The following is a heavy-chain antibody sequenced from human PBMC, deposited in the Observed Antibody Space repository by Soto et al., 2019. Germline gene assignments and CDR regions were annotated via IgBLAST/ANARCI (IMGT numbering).Heavy chain of an antibody. Sequence: EVQLVESGGGLIQPGGSLRLSCAASGFTVSSNHMSWVRQAPGKGLEWVSVIYSGGNTYYADSVKGRFTISRDNSKNTLYVQMNGLRAEDTAVYYCARIPYCSGGSCYSGWYFDLWGRGILVTVSS. CDR3: ARIPYCSGGSCYSGWYFDL. D-gene: IGHD2-15*01. CDR2: IYSGGNT. J-gene: IGHJ2*01. CDR1: GFTVSSNH. V-gene: IGHV3-53*01.